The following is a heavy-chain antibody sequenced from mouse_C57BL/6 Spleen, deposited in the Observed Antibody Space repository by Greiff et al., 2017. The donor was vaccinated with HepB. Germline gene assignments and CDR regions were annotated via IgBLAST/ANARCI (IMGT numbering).Heavy chain of an antibody. CDR3: ARSITTVAYYFDY. D-gene: IGHD1-1*01. Sequence: QVQLQQPGAELVRPGSSVKLSCKASGYTFTSYWMDWVKQRPGQGLEWIGNIYPSDSETHYNQKFKDKATLTVDKSSSTAYMQLSSLTSEDSAVYYCARSITTVAYYFDYWGQGTTLTVSS. CDR1: GYTFTSYW. CDR2: IYPSDSET. V-gene: IGHV1-61*01. J-gene: IGHJ2*01.